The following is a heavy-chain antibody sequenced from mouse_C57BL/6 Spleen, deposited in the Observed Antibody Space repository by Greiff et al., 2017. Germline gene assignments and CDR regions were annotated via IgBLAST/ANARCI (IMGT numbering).Heavy chain of an antibody. J-gene: IGHJ4*01. CDR3: ARWKRYYAMDY. CDR1: GYTFTDYY. CDR2: IYPGSGNT. Sequence: QVQLQQSGAELVRPGASVKLSCKASGYTFTDYYINWVKQRPGQGLEWIARIYPGSGNTYYNEKFKGKATLTAEKSSSTAYMQLSSLTSEDSAVYFCARWKRYYAMDYWGQGTSVTVSS. V-gene: IGHV1-76*01.